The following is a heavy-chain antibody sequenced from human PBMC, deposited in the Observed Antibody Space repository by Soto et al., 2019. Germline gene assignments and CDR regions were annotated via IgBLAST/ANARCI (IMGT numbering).Heavy chain of an antibody. D-gene: IGHD3-16*01. CDR1: GFSLTTRGVG. V-gene: IGHV2-5*05. CDR2: IYWDDDK. Sequence: QITLKESGPTLVKPTQTLTLTCTFSGFSLTTRGVGVGWFRRPPGKALECLPFIYWDDDKRYGPSLQSRLSITKDTSKNQVVLTMTNVDPVDTATYYCAHIPNYYQYDWFDPWGQGTLVSVSS. CDR3: AHIPNYYQYDWFDP. J-gene: IGHJ5*02.